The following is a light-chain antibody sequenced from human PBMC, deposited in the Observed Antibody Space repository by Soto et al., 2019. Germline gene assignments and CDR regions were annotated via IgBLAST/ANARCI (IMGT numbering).Light chain of an antibody. CDR1: QSISSW. CDR2: DAS. Sequence: DIQMTQSPSTLSASVGDRVIITCRASQSISSWLAWYQQKPGKAPKLLIYDASSLESGVPSRFSGSGSGTEFILTISSLQPDDFATYYCQQYSTYWTFGQGTKVEIK. V-gene: IGKV1-5*01. J-gene: IGKJ1*01. CDR3: QQYSTYWT.